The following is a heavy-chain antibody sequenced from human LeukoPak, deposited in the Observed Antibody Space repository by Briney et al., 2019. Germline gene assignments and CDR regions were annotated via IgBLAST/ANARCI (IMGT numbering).Heavy chain of an antibody. CDR1: GGSISSSSYY. D-gene: IGHD1-26*01. CDR3: ARHIEWELLRHGLFDY. CDR2: IYYSGST. V-gene: IGHV4-39*01. J-gene: IGHJ4*02. Sequence: PSETLSLTCTVSGGSISSSSYYWGWIRQPPGKGLEWIGSIYYSGSTYYNPSLKSRVTISVDTSKNQFSLKLSSVTAADTAVYYCARHIEWELLRHGLFDYWGQGTLVTVSS.